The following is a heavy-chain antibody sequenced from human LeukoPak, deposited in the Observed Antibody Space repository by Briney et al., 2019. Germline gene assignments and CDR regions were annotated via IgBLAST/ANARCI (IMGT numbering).Heavy chain of an antibody. V-gene: IGHV4-39*07. CDR1: GGSISSCSCC. CDR3: ARRFSKRFSWYRDL. D-gene: IGHD5-24*01. J-gene: IGHJ2*01. CDR2: INHSGST. Sequence: SETLSLTCSVSGGSISSCSCCWGWIRQPPGKGLEWIGEINHSGSTNYNPSLKSRVTISVDTSKNQFSLKLSSVTAADTAVYYWARRFSKRFSWYRDLWGRGTLVTVSS.